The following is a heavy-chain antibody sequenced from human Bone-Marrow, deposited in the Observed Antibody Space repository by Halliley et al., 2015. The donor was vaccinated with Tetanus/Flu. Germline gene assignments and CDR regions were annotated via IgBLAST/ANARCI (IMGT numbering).Heavy chain of an antibody. CDR2: IYYGGRI. D-gene: IGHD2-2*01. CDR1: GGSINRVGYY. Sequence: LRLSCTVSGGSINRVGYYWNWVRQHPGKGLEWIGYIYYGGRIYYNPSLKSLVTISVDTSKNQFSLKVNSVSAADTAVYYCARSRGGDCSSKTCHFSYGMDVWGQGTTVAVSS. J-gene: IGHJ6*02. V-gene: IGHV4-31*01. CDR3: ARSRGGDCSSKTCHFSYGMDV.